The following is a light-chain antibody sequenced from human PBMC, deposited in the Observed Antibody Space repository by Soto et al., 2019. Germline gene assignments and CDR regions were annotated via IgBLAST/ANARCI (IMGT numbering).Light chain of an antibody. CDR1: SSDIGGYNF. Sequence: QSALTQPPSASGSPGQSVAISCTGASSDIGGYNFVSWYQQHPGKAPKLMIYDVTKRPSGVPDRFSGSKSGNTATLIVSGLQAEDGADYYCSSHGGSNNPYVFGPGTKVTVL. J-gene: IGLJ1*01. CDR2: DVT. V-gene: IGLV2-8*01. CDR3: SSHGGSNNPYV.